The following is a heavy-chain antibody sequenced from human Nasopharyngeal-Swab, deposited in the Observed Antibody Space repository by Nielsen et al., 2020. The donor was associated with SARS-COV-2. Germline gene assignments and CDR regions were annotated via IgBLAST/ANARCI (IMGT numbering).Heavy chain of an antibody. CDR2: IYYSGST. J-gene: IGHJ3*02. Sequence: SETLSLTCTVSGGSISSNTYYWDWICQPPGKGLEWIGSIYYSGSTYYNPSLKTRITISVDTSKNQFSLKLSSVTAADTAVYYCARGRQYQLLFIFVEDAFDIWGQGTMVTVSS. CDR1: GGSISSNTYY. CDR3: ARGRQYQLLFIFVEDAFDI. V-gene: IGHV4-39*07. D-gene: IGHD2-2*01.